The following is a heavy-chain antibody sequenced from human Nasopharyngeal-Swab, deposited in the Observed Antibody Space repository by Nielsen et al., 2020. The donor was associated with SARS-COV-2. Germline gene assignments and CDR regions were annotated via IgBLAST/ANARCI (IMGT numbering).Heavy chain of an antibody. J-gene: IGHJ5*02. D-gene: IGHD2-21*02. CDR1: GVTFSVSN. V-gene: IGHV3-73*01. CDR3: KGGDSGGFGS. Sequence: GESLKISCAVSGVTFSVSNIHWVRQASGEGLEWIARIRSIRDNYQTAYAASVEGRFTISRDDSDNMAYLQMNSLKIEDTAVYYCKGGDSGGFGSWGQGTLVTVSS. CDR2: IRSIRDNYQT.